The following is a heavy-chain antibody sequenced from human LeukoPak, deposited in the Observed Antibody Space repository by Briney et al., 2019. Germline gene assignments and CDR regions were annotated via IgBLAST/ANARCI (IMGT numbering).Heavy chain of an antibody. J-gene: IGHJ4*02. CDR1: GYTFTSYG. CDR3: ARDRGVRFLEWLRLSTDSGYYPFDF. CDR2: ISAYNGNT. D-gene: IGHD3-3*01. Sequence: VASVKVSCKASGYTFTSYGISWVRQAPGQGLEWMGWISAYNGNTNYAQKLQGRVTMTTDTSTSTAYMELRSLRSDDTAVYYCARDRGVRFLEWLRLSTDSGYYPFDFWGPGTLLTVSS. V-gene: IGHV1-18*01.